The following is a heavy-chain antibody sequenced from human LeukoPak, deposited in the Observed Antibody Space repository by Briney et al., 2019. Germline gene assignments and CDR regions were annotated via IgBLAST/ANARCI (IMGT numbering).Heavy chain of an antibody. CDR1: GYTFSSYD. Sequence: ASVKVSCKASGYTFSSYDINWVRQATGQGLEWMGWMNPNSGNTGYAQKFQGRVTMTRNTSISTAYMELSSLRSEDTAVYYCAGGLQIQGIWFDPWGQGTLVTVSS. CDR3: AGGLQIQGIWFDP. V-gene: IGHV1-8*01. CDR2: MNPNSGNT. J-gene: IGHJ5*02.